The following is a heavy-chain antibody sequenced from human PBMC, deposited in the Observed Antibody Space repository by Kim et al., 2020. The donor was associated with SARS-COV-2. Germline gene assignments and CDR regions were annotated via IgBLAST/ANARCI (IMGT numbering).Heavy chain of an antibody. J-gene: IGHJ5*02. Sequence: SETLSLTCTVSGGSISSYYWSWIRQPPGKGLEWIGYIYYSGSTNYNPSLKSRVTISVDTSKNQFSLKLSSVTAADTAVYYCARGDSEGWFDPWGQGTLVTVSS. CDR3: ARGDSEGWFDP. CDR1: GGSISSYY. CDR2: IYYSGST. V-gene: IGHV4-59*01. D-gene: IGHD2-21*02.